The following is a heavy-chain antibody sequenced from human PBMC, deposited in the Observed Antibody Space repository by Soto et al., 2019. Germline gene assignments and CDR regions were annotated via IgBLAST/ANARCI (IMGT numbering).Heavy chain of an antibody. Sequence: SVKVSCKASGGTFSSYAISWVRQAPGQGLEWMGGTIPIFGTANYAQKFQGRVTITADESTSTAYMELSSLRSEDTAVYYCASFVVVTPPSYYYYGMDVWGQGTTVTSP. CDR1: GGTFSSYA. D-gene: IGHD2-21*02. CDR2: TIPIFGTA. J-gene: IGHJ6*02. CDR3: ASFVVVTPPSYYYYGMDV. V-gene: IGHV1-69*13.